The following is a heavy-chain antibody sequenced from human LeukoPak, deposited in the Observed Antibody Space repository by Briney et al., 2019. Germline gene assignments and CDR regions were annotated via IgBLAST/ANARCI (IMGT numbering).Heavy chain of an antibody. V-gene: IGHV4-31*03. CDR2: IYYSGST. Sequence: SQTLSLTCTVSGGSISSGGYYWSWTRQHPGKGLEWIGYIYYSGSTYYNPSLKSRVTISVDTSKNQFSLKLSSVTAADTAVYYCARDGGNYYDSSGPPYYFDYWGQGTLVTVSS. D-gene: IGHD3-22*01. J-gene: IGHJ4*02. CDR1: GGSISSGGYY. CDR3: ARDGGNYYDSSGPPYYFDY.